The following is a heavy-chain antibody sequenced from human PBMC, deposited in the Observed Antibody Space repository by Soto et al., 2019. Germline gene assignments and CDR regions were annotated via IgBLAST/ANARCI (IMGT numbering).Heavy chain of an antibody. V-gene: IGHV4-59*01. CDR1: GGSIRSYY. D-gene: IGHD4-17*01. Sequence: TLSLTCTVSGGSIRSYYWNWIRQPPGKGLEWIGYIYFSGRTNYNPSLKSRVTISIDTSKNQFSLKLTSATAADTAVYYCSRDVDFGEEDVWGQGTTVTVSS. CDR3: SRDVDFGEEDV. J-gene: IGHJ6*02. CDR2: IYFSGRT.